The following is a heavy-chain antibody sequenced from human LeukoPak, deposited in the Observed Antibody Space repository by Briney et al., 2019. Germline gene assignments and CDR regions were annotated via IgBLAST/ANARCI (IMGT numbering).Heavy chain of an antibody. CDR1: GFTFDDYA. Sequence: QPGGSLRLSCAASGFTFDDYAMHWVRQAPGKGLEWVSGISWNSGSIGYADSVKGRFTISRDNAKNTLYLQMNSLRAEDTAVYYCARVPAYYDFWSGYYRYFDYWGQGTLVTVSS. CDR2: ISWNSGSI. CDR3: ARVPAYYDFWSGYYRYFDY. V-gene: IGHV3-9*01. J-gene: IGHJ4*02. D-gene: IGHD3-3*01.